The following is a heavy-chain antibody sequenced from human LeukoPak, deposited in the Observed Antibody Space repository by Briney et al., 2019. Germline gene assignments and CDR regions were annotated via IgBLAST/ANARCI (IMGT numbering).Heavy chain of an antibody. Sequence: SETLSLTCAVSGGSVSDGGYSWSWIRQPPGKGLEWIGYIYHSGSTDYNPSLKSRVTISVDSSKNQFSLKLTSVTAADTAVYYCARHRGVGATPFDYWGQGTLVTVSS. J-gene: IGHJ4*02. CDR1: GGSVSDGGYS. V-gene: IGHV4-30-2*01. CDR3: ARHRGVGATPFDY. D-gene: IGHD1-26*01. CDR2: IYHSGST.